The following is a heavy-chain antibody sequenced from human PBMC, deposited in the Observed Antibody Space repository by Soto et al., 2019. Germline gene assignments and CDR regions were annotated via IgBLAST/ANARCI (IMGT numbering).Heavy chain of an antibody. J-gene: IGHJ4*02. Sequence: SETLSLTCTVSGGSVTSSSYHWSWIRQPPGKGLEYSGYIYYSGSTNYNPSLKSRVTISVDTSKSKFTLTLRAATAADTAVYYCARLSRTVNYWGPGTLVTVSS. V-gene: IGHV4-61*01. D-gene: IGHD3-16*02. CDR2: IYYSGST. CDR3: ARLSRTVNY. CDR1: GGSVTSSSYH.